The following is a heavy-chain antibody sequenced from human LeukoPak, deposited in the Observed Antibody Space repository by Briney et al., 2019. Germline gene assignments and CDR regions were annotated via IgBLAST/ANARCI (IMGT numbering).Heavy chain of an antibody. CDR1: GDSISSGDYY. CDR2: ISSSGST. V-gene: IGHV4-61*02. CDR3: ARGPYSYDSSGAFDI. Sequence: PSETLSLTCSVSGDSISSGDYYWSWIRQPAGKGLEWIGRISSSGSTNYNPSLKSRVTISVDTSKNQFSLKLSSVTAADTAVYFCARGPYSYDSSGAFDIWGQGTMVTVSS. D-gene: IGHD3-22*01. J-gene: IGHJ3*02.